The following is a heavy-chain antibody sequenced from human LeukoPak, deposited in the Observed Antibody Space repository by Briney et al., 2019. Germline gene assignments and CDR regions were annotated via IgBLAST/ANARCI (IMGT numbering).Heavy chain of an antibody. Sequence: SETLSLTCTVSGASISTHYWSWIRQPPGKGLEWIGYIYYSGGTKYNPALQSRGSISVDTSKNQFSLKLSSVTAADTAIYYCVRVLDEDVDYGDYVPWFDPWGQGTLVTVSS. CDR3: VRVLDEDVDYGDYVPWFDP. D-gene: IGHD4-17*01. V-gene: IGHV4-59*11. CDR1: GASISTHY. J-gene: IGHJ5*02. CDR2: IYYSGGT.